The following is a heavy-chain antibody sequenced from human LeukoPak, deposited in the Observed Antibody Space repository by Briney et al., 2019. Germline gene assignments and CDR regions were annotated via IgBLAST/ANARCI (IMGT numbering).Heavy chain of an antibody. CDR2: INPSVGST. D-gene: IGHD4-11*01. CDR3: AVDYSNPHYYYGMDV. V-gene: IGHV1-46*01. CDR1: GYIFTTYY. J-gene: IGHJ6*02. Sequence: ASVKVSCKASGYIFTTYYMNWVRQAPRQGFEWMGIINPSVGSTSYAQKFQGRVTMTRDTSTSTVYMELSSLRSDDTAVYYCAVDYSNPHYYYGMDVWGQGTTVTVSS.